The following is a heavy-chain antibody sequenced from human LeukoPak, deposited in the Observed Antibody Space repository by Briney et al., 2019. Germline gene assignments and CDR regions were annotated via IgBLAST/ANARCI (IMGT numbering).Heavy chain of an antibody. D-gene: IGHD3-10*01. J-gene: IGHJ4*02. CDR2: INSDGSAT. CDR3: LRGFYFFDY. CDR1: GFTFSSYW. V-gene: IGHV3-74*01. Sequence: GGSLRLSCAASGFTFSSYWIHWVRQAPGKGLVWVSRINSDGSATSYADSVKGRFTISRDNAKNTLYLQMNSLRAEDTAVYYCLRGFYFFDYWGQGTLVPVSS.